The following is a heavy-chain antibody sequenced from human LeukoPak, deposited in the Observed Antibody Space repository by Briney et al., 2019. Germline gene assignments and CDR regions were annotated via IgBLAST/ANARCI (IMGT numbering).Heavy chain of an antibody. J-gene: IGHJ4*02. D-gene: IGHD6-19*01. CDR1: GFTFGDRA. Sequence: GGSLRLSCTCSGFTFGDRAMSWFRQAPGKGLEWVGFIRSRPYGGTAEFAGSVKGRFSISRDDSKNIAYLQMNSLKTEDTAVYYCTRGTYSSGWFDFDYWGQGTLVTVSS. CDR3: TRGTYSSGWFDFDY. CDR2: IRSRPYGGTA. V-gene: IGHV3-49*03.